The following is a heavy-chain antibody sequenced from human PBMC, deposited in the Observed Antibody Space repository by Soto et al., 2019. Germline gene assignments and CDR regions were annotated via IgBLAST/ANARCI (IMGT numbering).Heavy chain of an antibody. V-gene: IGHV1-46*01. Sequence: QVQLVQSGAEVKKPGASVKVSCKASGYTFTSYYMHWVRQAPGQGLEWMGIINPSGGSTSYAQKFQGRVSMPRDTSTVTAYMVLSSVRSEDAAVYYGGRAGGFVGELLGGNLFDYWGQGTLVTVSS. J-gene: IGHJ4*02. CDR2: INPSGGST. CDR3: GRAGGFVGELLGGNLFDY. D-gene: IGHD1-26*01. CDR1: GYTFTSYY.